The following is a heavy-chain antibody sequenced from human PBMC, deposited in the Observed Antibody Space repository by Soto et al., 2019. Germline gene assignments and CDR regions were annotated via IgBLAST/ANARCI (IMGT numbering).Heavy chain of an antibody. Sequence: GGSLRLSCVVSGFTFSSSALSWVRQAPGKGLEWVSAISANGQGIYYADSVWGRFTISRDNSKNTIFLHMDSLRAEDTAVYYCARDRNYPRDQFHYWGQGTLVTVSS. CDR3: ARDRNYPRDQFHY. CDR1: GFTFSSSA. J-gene: IGHJ4*02. D-gene: IGHD1-7*01. CDR2: ISANGQGI. V-gene: IGHV3-23*01.